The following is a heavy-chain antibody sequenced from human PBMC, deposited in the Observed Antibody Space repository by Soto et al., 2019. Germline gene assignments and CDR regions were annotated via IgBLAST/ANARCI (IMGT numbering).Heavy chain of an antibody. J-gene: IGHJ4*02. CDR3: EVTTGF. D-gene: IGHD2-21*02. CDR1: GYTFTDYD. Sequence: QVQVVQSRAEVKKPGASVKVSCKTSGYTFTDYDINWVRQAAGQGLEYMGWMSPDSGNAGYAQQFQGRVTMTSNTSISTAYMELSGLRSEHTAVYFCEVTTGFWGQGTMVTVSS. V-gene: IGHV1-8*02. CDR2: MSPDSGNA.